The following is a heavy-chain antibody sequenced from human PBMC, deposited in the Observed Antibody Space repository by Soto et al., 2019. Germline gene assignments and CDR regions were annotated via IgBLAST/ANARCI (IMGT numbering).Heavy chain of an antibody. J-gene: IGHJ4*02. CDR1: GFTFSSYS. D-gene: IGHD4-17*01. Sequence: GGSLRLSCAASGFTFSSYSMNWVRQAPGKGLEWVSYISSSSSTIYYADSVKGRFTISRDNAKNSLYLQMNNLRAEDTALYYCAKDHYSDKLYYFDSWGQGTLVTVSS. V-gene: IGHV3-48*01. CDR2: ISSSSSTI. CDR3: AKDHYSDKLYYFDS.